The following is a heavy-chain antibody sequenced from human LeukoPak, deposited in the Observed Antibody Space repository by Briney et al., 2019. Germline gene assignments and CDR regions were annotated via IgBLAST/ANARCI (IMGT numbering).Heavy chain of an antibody. V-gene: IGHV1-69*01. Sequence: SVKVSCKASGGTFSSYAISWVRQAPGQGLEWMGGIIPIFGTANYAQKFQGRVTITADESTSTAYMELSSLRSEDTAVYYCATDRPLVGATSWFDPWGQGTLVTVSS. D-gene: IGHD1-26*01. CDR3: ATDRPLVGATSWFDP. CDR2: IIPIFGTA. J-gene: IGHJ5*02. CDR1: GGTFSSYA.